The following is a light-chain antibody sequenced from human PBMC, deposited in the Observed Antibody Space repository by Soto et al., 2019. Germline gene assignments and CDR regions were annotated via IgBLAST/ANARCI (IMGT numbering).Light chain of an antibody. CDR1: QSIGKW. V-gene: IGKV1-5*01. J-gene: IGKJ4*01. Sequence: DIQMTQSPSILSASVGDGVTITCRASQSIGKWLAWYQQKPGKAPKVLIYDASTLESGVPSRFSGGRSGTEFTLSISSLQPDGFATYYCQHYNGHFGGGTKVDIK. CDR2: DAS. CDR3: QHYNGH.